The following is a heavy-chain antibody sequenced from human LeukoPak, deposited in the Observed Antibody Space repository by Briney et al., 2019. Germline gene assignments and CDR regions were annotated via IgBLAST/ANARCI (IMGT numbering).Heavy chain of an antibody. V-gene: IGHV1-69*04. Sequence: GASVKVSCKASGGTFSSYAISWVRQAPGQGLGWMGRIIPILGIANYAQKFQGRVTITADKSTSTAYMELSSLRSEDTAVYYCARSRDGAIADNIRRFYYGMDVWGQGTTVTVSS. D-gene: IGHD6-13*01. CDR2: IIPILGIA. CDR1: GGTFSSYA. CDR3: ARSRDGAIADNIRRFYYGMDV. J-gene: IGHJ6*02.